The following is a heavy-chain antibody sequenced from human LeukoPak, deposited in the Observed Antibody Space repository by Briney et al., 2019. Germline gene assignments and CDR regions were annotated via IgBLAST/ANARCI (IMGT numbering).Heavy chain of an antibody. CDR2: ISSSGDTI. Sequence: PGGSPRLSCAASGFPFSSYAMNWVRQPPGKGLEWVACISSSGDTIYYAASVKGRFTISRDNVQNSLSLQMNSLGGEDTSVYYCTSLWEVPGPDFWGQGTLVTVSS. CDR1: GFPFSSYA. V-gene: IGHV3-48*03. D-gene: IGHD3-16*01. J-gene: IGHJ4*02. CDR3: TSLWEVPGPDF.